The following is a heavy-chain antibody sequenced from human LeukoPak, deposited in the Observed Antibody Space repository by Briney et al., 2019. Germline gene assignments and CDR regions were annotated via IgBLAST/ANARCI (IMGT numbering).Heavy chain of an antibody. D-gene: IGHD3-22*01. CDR2: ISSSSSYI. Sequence: GGSLRLSCAASGFTFSSYRMNWVGQARGKGVEWVSSISSSSSYIYYAESVKGRLTISRDNTKNSLYLQMNSLRAEDTAVYYCASPYYYDSSGYYAYWGQGTLVTVSS. J-gene: IGHJ4*02. CDR1: GFTFSSYR. CDR3: ASPYYYDSSGYYAY. V-gene: IGHV3-21*01.